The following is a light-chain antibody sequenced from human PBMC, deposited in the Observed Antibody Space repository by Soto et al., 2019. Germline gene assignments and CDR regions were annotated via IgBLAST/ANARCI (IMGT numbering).Light chain of an antibody. CDR2: AAS. Sequence: DIQMTQSQSSLSASVGDRVTITCRASQSISTNLSWYQKRPGKAPKLLIYAASSLQSGVPSRFSGSGSGTDFTLTISSLQPEDFAIYFCQQSYSTLYTFGQGTNLEIK. V-gene: IGKV1-39*01. CDR1: QSISTN. CDR3: QQSYSTLYT. J-gene: IGKJ2*01.